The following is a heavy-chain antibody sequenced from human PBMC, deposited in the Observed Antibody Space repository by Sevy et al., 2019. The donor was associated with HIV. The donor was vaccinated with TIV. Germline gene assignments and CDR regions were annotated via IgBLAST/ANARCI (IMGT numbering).Heavy chain of an antibody. CDR2: IYTSGRT. D-gene: IGHD3-10*01. V-gene: IGHV4-4*07. Sequence: SETLSLTCTVSGDSISSYYWSWIRQPAGKGLEWIGRIYTSGRTNYNPSLKSRVTMSVDTSKNQFSMMLRSVTAADTAVYFCTRGEVKLWPSGFDYWGQGTLVTVSS. CDR3: TRGEVKLWPSGFDY. J-gene: IGHJ4*02. CDR1: GDSISSYY.